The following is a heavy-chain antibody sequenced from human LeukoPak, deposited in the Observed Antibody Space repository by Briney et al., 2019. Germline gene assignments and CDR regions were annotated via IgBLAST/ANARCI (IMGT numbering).Heavy chain of an antibody. J-gene: IGHJ6*03. Sequence: KPSETLSLTCTVSGGSISSSPYYWGWIRQPPGKGLEWIGEINHSGSTNYNPSLKSRVTISVDTSKNQFSLKLSSVTAADTAVYYCAREGRGGGYYDILTGYYMGPTYYYYYMDVWGKGTTVTISS. D-gene: IGHD3-9*01. CDR2: INHSGST. CDR3: AREGRGGGYYDILTGYYMGPTYYYYYMDV. CDR1: GGSISSSPYY. V-gene: IGHV4-39*07.